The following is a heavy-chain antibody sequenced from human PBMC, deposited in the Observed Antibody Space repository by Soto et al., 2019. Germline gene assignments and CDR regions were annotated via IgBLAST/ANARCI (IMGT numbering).Heavy chain of an antibody. CDR1: GCTFTGHY. J-gene: IGHJ4*02. D-gene: IGHD1-26*01. CDR3: GRGRSGQIVVFY. CDR2: IGPESGAT. V-gene: IGHV1-2*02. Sequence: ASLKVSCKASGCTFTGHYIHWVRQAPEQGPEWMGEIGPESGATRYAEKFQGRVTMTLDTSITTVYMELKNLSPDDTAVYYCGRGRSGQIVVFYWGQGTPVTVSS.